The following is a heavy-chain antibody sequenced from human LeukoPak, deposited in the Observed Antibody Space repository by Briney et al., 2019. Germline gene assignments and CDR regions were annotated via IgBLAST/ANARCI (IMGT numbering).Heavy chain of an antibody. CDR2: ISGSGGST. Sequence: PGGSLRLSCAASGFTFSSYAMSWVRQAPGKGLEWVSAISGSGGSTYYADSVKGRFTISRDNSKNTLYLQMNSLRAEDTAVYYCARANYDILTALGGYYYYYMDVWGKGTTVTVSS. D-gene: IGHD3-9*01. CDR3: ARANYDILTALGGYYYYYMDV. J-gene: IGHJ6*03. CDR1: GFTFSSYA. V-gene: IGHV3-23*01.